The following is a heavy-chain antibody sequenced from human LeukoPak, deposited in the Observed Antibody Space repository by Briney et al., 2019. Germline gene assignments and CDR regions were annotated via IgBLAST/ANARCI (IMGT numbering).Heavy chain of an antibody. CDR2: MNPNSGNT. V-gene: IGHV1-8*01. CDR3: ARGATKNYYYYYMDV. D-gene: IGHD5-12*01. J-gene: IGHJ6*03. Sequence: ASVKVSCKASGYTFTSYDINWVRQATGQGLEWMGWMNPNSGNTGYARKFQGRVTMTRNTSISTAYMELSSLRSEDTAVYYCARGATKNYYYYYMDVWGKGTTVTVSS. CDR1: GYTFTSYD.